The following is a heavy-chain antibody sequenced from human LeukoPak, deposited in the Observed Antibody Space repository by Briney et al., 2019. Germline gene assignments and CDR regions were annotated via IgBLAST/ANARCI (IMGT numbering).Heavy chain of an antibody. V-gene: IGHV4-38-2*02. J-gene: IGHJ5*02. Sequence: SEALSLTCTVSGYSLSSGYYWGWVRQPPGKGLEWIGSIYHSGSTYYNPSLKSRVTISVDTSKNQFSLKLSSVTAADTAVYYCARDRTAGTLNWFDPWGQGTLVTVSS. D-gene: IGHD6-19*01. CDR2: IYHSGST. CDR3: ARDRTAGTLNWFDP. CDR1: GYSLSSGYY.